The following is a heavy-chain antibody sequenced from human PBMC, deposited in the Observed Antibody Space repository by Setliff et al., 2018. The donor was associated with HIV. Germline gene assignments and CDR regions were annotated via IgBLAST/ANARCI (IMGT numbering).Heavy chain of an antibody. V-gene: IGHV1-46*01. CDR1: GYAFTSYY. CDR2: INPSGGST. D-gene: IGHD3-22*01. CDR3: ATLLLDSSGYYRYFQH. Sequence: ASVKVSCKTSGYAFTSYYMHWVRQAPGQGLEWMGIINPSGGSTSYAQKFQGRVTMTRDTSTSTVYMELSSLRSEDTAVYYCATLLLDSSGYYRYFQHWGQGTLVTVSS. J-gene: IGHJ1*01.